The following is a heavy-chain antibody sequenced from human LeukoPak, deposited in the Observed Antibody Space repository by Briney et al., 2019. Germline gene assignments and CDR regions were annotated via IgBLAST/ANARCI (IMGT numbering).Heavy chain of an antibody. Sequence: ASVKVSCKASGYTFIGYCMHWVRQAPGQGLEWMGWINPNSGDTNYAQKFQGWVTMTRDTSISTAYMELSRLRSDDTAVYYCARDPSGYSSDWYYFDYWGQGTLVTVSS. CDR2: INPNSGDT. D-gene: IGHD6-13*01. CDR1: GYTFIGYC. V-gene: IGHV1-2*04. CDR3: ARDPSGYSSDWYYFDY. J-gene: IGHJ4*02.